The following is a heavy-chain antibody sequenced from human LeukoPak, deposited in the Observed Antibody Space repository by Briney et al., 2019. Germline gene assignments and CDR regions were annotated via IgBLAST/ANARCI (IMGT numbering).Heavy chain of an antibody. Sequence: GGSLRLSCAASGFTFNTYAMHWVRQAPGKGLEWVSAISGGGGSTNYADSVKGRFTISRDNSKNTFYLQMNSLRAEDTAVYYCAKDLVGATPNELDHWGQGTLVTVSS. J-gene: IGHJ4*02. CDR1: GFTFNTYA. V-gene: IGHV3-23*01. CDR3: AKDLVGATPNELDH. CDR2: ISGGGGST. D-gene: IGHD1-26*01.